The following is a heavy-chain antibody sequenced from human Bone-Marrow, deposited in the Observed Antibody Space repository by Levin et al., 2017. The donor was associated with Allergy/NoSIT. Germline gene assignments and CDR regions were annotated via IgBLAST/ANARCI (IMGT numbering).Heavy chain of an antibody. D-gene: IGHD2-2*01. Sequence: GASVKVSCAASGFTFSSYWMSWVRQAPEKGLEWVANINQDGSEKYYVDSVKGRFTISRDNAKNSLYLQMNSLRAEDTAVYYCARGCSSTNCYRSGRDYWGQGTLVTVSS. J-gene: IGHJ4*02. V-gene: IGHV3-7*01. CDR1: GFTFSSYW. CDR2: INQDGSEK. CDR3: ARGCSSTNCYRSGRDY.